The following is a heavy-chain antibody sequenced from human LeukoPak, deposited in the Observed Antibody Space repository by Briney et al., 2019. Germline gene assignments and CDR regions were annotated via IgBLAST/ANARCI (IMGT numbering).Heavy chain of an antibody. CDR1: GYTFTSYG. V-gene: IGHV1-18*01. CDR2: ISAYNGNT. Sequence: ASVKVSCKASGYTFTSYGISWVRQAPGQGLEWMGWISAYNGNTNYAQKLQGRATMTTDTSTSTAYMELRSLRSDDTAVYYCARDLSPVDYDSSGLIDYWGQGTLVTVSS. D-gene: IGHD3-22*01. CDR3: ARDLSPVDYDSSGLIDY. J-gene: IGHJ4*02.